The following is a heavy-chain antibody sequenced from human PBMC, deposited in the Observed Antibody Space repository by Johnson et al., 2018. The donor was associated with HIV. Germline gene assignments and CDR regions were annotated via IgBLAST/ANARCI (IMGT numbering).Heavy chain of an antibody. V-gene: IGHV3-30*04. D-gene: IGHD2-8*02. J-gene: IGHJ3*02. CDR3: AKALNYCTGGVCDAFDI. CDR1: GFTFSSYA. CDR2: ISYDGSNK. Sequence: QVHLVESGGGVVQPGRSLRLSCAASGFTFSSYAMNWVRQAPGKGLEWVAVISYDGSNKYYADSVKGRFTISRDNSKNTLYLQMNSLRAEDTAVYYCAKALNYCTGGVCDAFDIWGQGTMFTVSS.